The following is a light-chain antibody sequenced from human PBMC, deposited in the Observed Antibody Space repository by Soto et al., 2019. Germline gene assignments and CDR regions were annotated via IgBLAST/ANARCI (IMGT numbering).Light chain of an antibody. J-gene: IGLJ1*01. CDR1: SSNIGAGYD. Sequence: QSVLTQPPSVSGAPGQRVTISCTGSSSNIGAGYDVHWYHQLPGTAPKLLIYANNNRPSGVPDRFSGSKSGTSASLAITGLQAEDAADYYCQYYESSLSGYVFGSGTKVTVL. CDR3: QYYESSLSGYV. V-gene: IGLV1-40*01. CDR2: ANN.